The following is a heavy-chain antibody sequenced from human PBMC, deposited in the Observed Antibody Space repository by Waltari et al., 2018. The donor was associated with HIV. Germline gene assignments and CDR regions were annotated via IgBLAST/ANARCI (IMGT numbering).Heavy chain of an antibody. V-gene: IGHV4-34*01. CDR3: ARHGVAVAAIGGGFDY. J-gene: IGHJ4*02. Sequence: QVQLQQWGAGLLKPSETLSLTCAVYGGSFSGYYWSWIRQPPGKGLEWIGEINHSGSTNYNPSLKSRVTISVDTSKNQFSLKLSSVTAADTAVYYWARHGVAVAAIGGGFDYWGQGTLVTVSS. CDR2: INHSGST. CDR1: GGSFSGYY. D-gene: IGHD6-19*01.